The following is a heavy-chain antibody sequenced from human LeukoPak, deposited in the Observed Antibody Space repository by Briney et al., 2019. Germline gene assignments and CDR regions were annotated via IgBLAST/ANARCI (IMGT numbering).Heavy chain of an antibody. V-gene: IGHV3-30*04. D-gene: IGHD6-19*01. J-gene: IGHJ4*02. CDR3: ARDPVLRIAVAGSYFDY. Sequence: GGSLRLPCAASGFTFSSYAMHWVRQAPGKGLEWVAVISYDGSNKYYADSVKGRFTISRDNSKNTLYLQMNSLRAEDTAVYYCARDPVLRIAVAGSYFDYWGQGTLVTVSS. CDR1: GFTFSSYA. CDR2: ISYDGSNK.